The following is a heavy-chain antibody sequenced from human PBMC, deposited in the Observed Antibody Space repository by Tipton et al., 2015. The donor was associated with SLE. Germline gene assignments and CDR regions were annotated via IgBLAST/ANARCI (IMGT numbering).Heavy chain of an antibody. CDR3: ARRGQGYGGNSPFGN. Sequence: LRLSCAVQGESFTDYYWSWIRQPPVKGLEWIGEINDIGAIKSNPSLKSRVNISVDTSKNQFSLRLSSVTAGDTAVYYCARRGQGYGGNSPFGNWGQGTLVTVSS. CDR2: INDIGAI. V-gene: IGHV4-34*01. J-gene: IGHJ4*02. D-gene: IGHD4/OR15-4a*01. CDR1: GESFTDYY.